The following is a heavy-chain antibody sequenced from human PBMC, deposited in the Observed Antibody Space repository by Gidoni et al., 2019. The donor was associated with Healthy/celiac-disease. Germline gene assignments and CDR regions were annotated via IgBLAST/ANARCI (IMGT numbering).Heavy chain of an antibody. CDR2: INPNSGGT. J-gene: IGHJ6*02. CDR3: ARDMITFGGATKGHYGMDV. D-gene: IGHD3-16*01. V-gene: IGHV1-2*02. Sequence: QVQLVQSGAEVKKPGASVKVSCKASGYTFTGYYMHWVRQAPGQGLEWMGWINPNSGGTNYAQKFQGRVTMTRDTSISTAYMELSRLRSDDTAVYYCARDMITFGGATKGHYGMDVWGQGTTVTVSS. CDR1: GYTFTGYY.